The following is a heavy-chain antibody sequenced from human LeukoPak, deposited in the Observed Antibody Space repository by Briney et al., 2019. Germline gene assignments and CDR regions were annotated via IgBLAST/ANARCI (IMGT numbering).Heavy chain of an antibody. V-gene: IGHV4-59*11. J-gene: IGHJ4*02. Sequence: SETLSLTCTVSGVSICSHYWSWIRQSPGKGLECIVCVYNSRTTVYNPSLTGRVTISVDMSTNPSSLTLRYVTAADAAVSYCARDDYWGQGILVTVSS. CDR3: ARDDY. CDR1: GVSICSHY. CDR2: VYNSRTT.